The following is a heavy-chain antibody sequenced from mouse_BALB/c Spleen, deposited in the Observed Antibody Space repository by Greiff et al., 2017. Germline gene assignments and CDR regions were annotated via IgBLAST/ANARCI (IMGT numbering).Heavy chain of an antibody. V-gene: IGHV1-77*01. CDR3: ARKTTAFDY. Sequence: LVESGAELARPGASVKLSCKASGYTFTDYYINWVKQRTGQGLEWIGEIYPGSGNTYYNEKFKGKATLTADKSSSTAYMQLSSLTSEDSAVYFCARKTTAFDYWGQGTTLTVSS. D-gene: IGHD1-2*01. CDR1: GYTFTDYY. J-gene: IGHJ2*01. CDR2: IYPGSGNT.